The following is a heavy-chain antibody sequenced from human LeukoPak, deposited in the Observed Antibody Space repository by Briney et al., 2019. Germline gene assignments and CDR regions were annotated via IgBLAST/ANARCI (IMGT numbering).Heavy chain of an antibody. CDR2: INHSGST. V-gene: IGHV4-34*01. J-gene: IGHJ4*02. CDR1: GRSFSGYY. D-gene: IGHD5-18*01. CDR3: ARESGLVDTAMEPESYYFDY. Sequence: SETLSLTCAVYGRSFSGYYWSWIRQPPGKGLEWIGEINHSGSTNYNPSLKSRVTISVDTSKNQFSLKLSSVTAADTAVYYCARESGLVDTAMEPESYYFDYWGQGTLVTVSS.